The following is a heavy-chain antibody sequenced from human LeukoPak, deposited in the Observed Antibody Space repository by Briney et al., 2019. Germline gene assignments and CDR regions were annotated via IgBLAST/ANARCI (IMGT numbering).Heavy chain of an antibody. CDR1: GYTLTSYD. J-gene: IGHJ6*02. D-gene: IGHD1-26*01. CDR3: AREAAITKGELLHYYYGMKV. V-gene: IGHV1-18*01. Sequence: ASVKVSCKASGYTLTSYDINWVRQATGQGLEWMGWISAYNGNTNYAQKLQGRVTMTTDTSTSTAYMELRSLRSDDTAVYYCAREAAITKGELLHYYYGMKVWGQGTTVTVSS. CDR2: ISAYNGNT.